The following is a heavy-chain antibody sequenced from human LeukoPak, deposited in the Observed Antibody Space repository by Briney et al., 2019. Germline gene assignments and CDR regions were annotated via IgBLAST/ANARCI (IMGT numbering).Heavy chain of an antibody. CDR3: ARDLDNRNDMYYLDW. CDR2: IGANNGNT. J-gene: IGHJ4*02. CDR1: GYNFVIYG. Sequence: ASVKVSYKTSGYNFVIYGISWVRQAPGQGLEWMGRIGANNGNTNYAQKYQGRVTVTADTSTSTAYMELRSLRSDDTAVYYCARDLDNRNDMYYLDWWGQGTLVTVSS. D-gene: IGHD1-14*01. V-gene: IGHV1-18*01.